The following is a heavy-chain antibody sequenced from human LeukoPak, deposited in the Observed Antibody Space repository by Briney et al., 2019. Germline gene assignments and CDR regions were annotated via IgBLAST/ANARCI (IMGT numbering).Heavy chain of an antibody. J-gene: IGHJ4*02. CDR3: ARGFTGFYFDY. CDR2: IYYSGST. V-gene: IGHV4-39*07. D-gene: IGHD3-9*01. Sequence: SGTLSLTCTVSGGSISSSSYYWGWIRQPPGKGLEWIGSIYYSGSTYYNPSLKSRVTISVDTSKNQFSLKLSSVTAADTAVYYCARGFTGFYFDYWGQGTLVTVSS. CDR1: GGSISSSSYY.